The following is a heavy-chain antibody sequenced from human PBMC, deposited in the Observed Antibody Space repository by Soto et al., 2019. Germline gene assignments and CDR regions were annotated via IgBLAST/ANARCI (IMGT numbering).Heavy chain of an antibody. Sequence: SVKVSCKASGYTFTSYFMHWVRQAPGQGLEWMGGIIPIFGTANYAQKFQGRVTITADESTSTAYMELSSLRSEDTAVYYCAGCSGGSCYLNWFDPWGQGTLVTVSS. J-gene: IGHJ5*02. CDR2: IIPIFGTA. D-gene: IGHD2-15*01. CDR1: GYTFTSYF. CDR3: AGCSGGSCYLNWFDP. V-gene: IGHV1-69*13.